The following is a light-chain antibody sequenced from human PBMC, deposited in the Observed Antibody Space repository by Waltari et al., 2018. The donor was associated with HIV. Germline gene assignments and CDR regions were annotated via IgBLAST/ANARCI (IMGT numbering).Light chain of an antibody. CDR1: SGHSSYV. CDR3: QTWGTGIVV. V-gene: IGLV4-69*01. Sequence: QLVLTQSPSASASLGASVKLTCPLSSGHSSYVLAWHQQQPKKGPRYLMKLNSDGSHFKGDGIPDRFSGSSSGAERYLTISSLQSEDEADYYCQTWGTGIVVFGGGTKLTVL. J-gene: IGLJ2*01. CDR2: LNSDGSH.